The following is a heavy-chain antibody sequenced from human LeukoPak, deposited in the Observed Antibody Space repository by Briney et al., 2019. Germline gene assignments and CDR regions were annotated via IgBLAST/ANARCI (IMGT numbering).Heavy chain of an antibody. CDR1: GGSISSYY. J-gene: IGHJ4*02. Sequence: PSETLSLTCTVSGGSISSYYWSWIRQPPGKGLEWIGYIYTSGSTNYNPSLKSRVTISVDTSKNQFSLKLSSVTAADTAVYYCARHGTSKLGRSLGFDYWGQGTLVTVSS. V-gene: IGHV4-4*09. CDR3: ARHGTSKLGRSLGFDY. CDR2: IYTSGST. D-gene: IGHD7-27*01.